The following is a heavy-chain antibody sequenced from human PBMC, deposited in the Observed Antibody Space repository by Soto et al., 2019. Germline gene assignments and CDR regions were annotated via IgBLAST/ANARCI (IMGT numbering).Heavy chain of an antibody. V-gene: IGHV4-31*03. CDR2: IYYSGST. J-gene: IGHJ5*02. Sequence: PSETLSLTCTVSGGSISSGGYYWSWIRQHPGKGLEWIGYIYYSGSTYYNPSLKSRVTISVDTSKNQFSLKLSSVTAADTAVYYCARGDGYNSFHWFDPWGQGTLVTVSS. D-gene: IGHD5-12*01. CDR1: GGSISSGGYY. CDR3: ARGDGYNSFHWFDP.